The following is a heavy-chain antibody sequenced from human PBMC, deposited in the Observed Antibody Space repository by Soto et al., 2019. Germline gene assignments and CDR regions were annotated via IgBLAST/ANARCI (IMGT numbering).Heavy chain of an antibody. CDR1: GFTFSSYG. V-gene: IGHV3-33*01. D-gene: IGHD3-22*01. CDR3: ARGAVVRFYYDSSGYQIDAFDI. Sequence: GGSLRLSCAASGFTFSSYGMHWVRQAPGKGLEWVAVIWYDGSNKYYADSVKGRFTISRDNSKNTLYLQMNSLRAEDTAVYYCARGAVVRFYYDSSGYQIDAFDIWGQGTMVTV. CDR2: IWYDGSNK. J-gene: IGHJ3*02.